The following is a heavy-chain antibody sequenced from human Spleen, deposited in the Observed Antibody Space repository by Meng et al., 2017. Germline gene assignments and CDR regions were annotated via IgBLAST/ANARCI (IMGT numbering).Heavy chain of an antibody. CDR3: ARGPTTMAHDFNY. D-gene: IGHD4-11*01. J-gene: IGHJ4*02. CDR1: GGSFSDYY. Sequence: QGRLQQWGAGLLKPSETLSLTCVVSGGSFSDYYWSWIRQPPGKGLEWIGEINHSGSTNYNPSLESRATISVDTSQNNLSLKLSSVTAADSAVYYCARGPTTMAHDFNYWGQGTLVTRLL. CDR2: INHSGST. V-gene: IGHV4-34*01.